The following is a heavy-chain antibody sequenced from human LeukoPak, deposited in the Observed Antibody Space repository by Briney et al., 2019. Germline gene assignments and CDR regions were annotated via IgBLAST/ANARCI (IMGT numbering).Heavy chain of an antibody. CDR2: IYASGNT. V-gene: IGHV4-61*02. Sequence: PSETLSLTCTVSDGFISSGSYYWSWIRQPAGKGLEWIGRIYASGNTDYNPSLKSRVTISVDTSKNQFSLKLSSVTAADTAVYYCARFREGTGAYYFDYWGQGTLVTVSS. CDR3: ARFREGTGAYYFDY. J-gene: IGHJ4*02. CDR1: DGFISSGSYY. D-gene: IGHD1-1*01.